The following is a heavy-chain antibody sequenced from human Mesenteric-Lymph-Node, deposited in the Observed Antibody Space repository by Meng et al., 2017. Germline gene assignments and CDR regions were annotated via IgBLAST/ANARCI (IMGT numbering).Heavy chain of an antibody. J-gene: IGHJ4*02. D-gene: IGHD3-22*01. CDR3: ARRGDGSGYYLDS. V-gene: IGHV3-30*03. CDR2: ISYDGSNK. Sequence: QVQLVESGGGVVQPGRSLRLSCAASGFTFSSYGIHWVRQAPGKGLEWVAVISYDGSNKYYADSVKGRFTISRDNSKSTLYLQMNSLRTEDTAVYYCARRGDGSGYYLDSWGQGTLVTVSS. CDR1: GFTFSSYG.